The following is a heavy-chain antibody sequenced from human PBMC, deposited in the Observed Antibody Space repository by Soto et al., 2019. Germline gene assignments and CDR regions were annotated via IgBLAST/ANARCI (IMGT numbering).Heavy chain of an antibody. Sequence: EVQLLESGGGLVQPGGSLRLSCAASGFTFSSYAMSWVRQAPGKGLEWVSAISGSGGSTYYADSVKGRFTISRDNSKNTLYLQMNSLRAEDTAVYYCANPLTTVTYSDWYFDLWGRGTLVTVSS. CDR3: ANPLTTVTYSDWYFDL. CDR2: ISGSGGST. J-gene: IGHJ2*01. CDR1: GFTFSSYA. D-gene: IGHD4-17*01. V-gene: IGHV3-23*01.